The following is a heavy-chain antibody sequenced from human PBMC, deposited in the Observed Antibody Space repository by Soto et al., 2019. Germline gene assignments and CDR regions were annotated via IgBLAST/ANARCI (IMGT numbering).Heavy chain of an antibody. CDR2: MNPNSGDT. CDR3: ARDLWSGYNYYYYYMDV. Sequence: ASVKVSCKASGYTFTSYDINWVRQATGQGLEWMGWMNPNSGDTGYAQKFQGRVTMTRNTSISTAYMELRSLRSEDTAVYYCARDLWSGYNYYYYYMDVWGKGTTVTVSS. D-gene: IGHD3-3*01. CDR1: GYTFTSYD. V-gene: IGHV1-8*01. J-gene: IGHJ6*03.